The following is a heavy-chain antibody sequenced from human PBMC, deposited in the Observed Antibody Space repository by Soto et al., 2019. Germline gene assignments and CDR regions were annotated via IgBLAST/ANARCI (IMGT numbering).Heavy chain of an antibody. D-gene: IGHD5-18*01. CDR2: INPSRGST. J-gene: IGHJ4*02. V-gene: IGHV1-46*01. Sequence: ASVKVSCKASGYTFTSYYMHWVRQAPGQGLEWIGIINPSRGSTSYAQKFQGRVTMTRDTSTSTVYMELSSLRSEDTAVYYCARDTSPLRGYRDFDYWGQGTLVTVSS. CDR1: GYTFTSYY. CDR3: ARDTSPLRGYRDFDY.